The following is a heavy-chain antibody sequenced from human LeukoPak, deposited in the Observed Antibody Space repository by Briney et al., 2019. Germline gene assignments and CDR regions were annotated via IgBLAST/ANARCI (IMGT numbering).Heavy chain of an antibody. CDR2: ISSGGGTI. J-gene: IGHJ2*01. CDR3: ARRWAGTGSPYWYFDL. Sequence: GGSLRLSCAASGFTFSSYEMNRVRQAPEKGLEWVSYISSGGGTIFYADSVKGRFTISRDSAKNSLYLQMDSLRAEDTAVYYCARRWAGTGSPYWYFDLWGRGTLVTVSS. D-gene: IGHD3/OR15-3a*01. CDR1: GFTFSSYE. V-gene: IGHV3-48*03.